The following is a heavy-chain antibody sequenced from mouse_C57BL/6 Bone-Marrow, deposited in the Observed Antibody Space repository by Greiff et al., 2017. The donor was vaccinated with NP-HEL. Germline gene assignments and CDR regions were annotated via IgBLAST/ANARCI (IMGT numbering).Heavy chain of an antibody. CDR1: GYTFTSYW. J-gene: IGHJ2*01. CDR2: IDPSDSET. CDR3: ARARDYDGRYYFDY. D-gene: IGHD2-4*01. V-gene: IGHV1-52*01. Sequence: QVQLQQPGAELVRPGSSVKLSCKASGYTFTSYWMHWVKQRPIQGLEWIGNIDPSDSETHYNQKFKDKATLTVDKSSSTAYMQLSSLTSEDSAVYYCARARDYDGRYYFDYWGQGTTLTVSS.